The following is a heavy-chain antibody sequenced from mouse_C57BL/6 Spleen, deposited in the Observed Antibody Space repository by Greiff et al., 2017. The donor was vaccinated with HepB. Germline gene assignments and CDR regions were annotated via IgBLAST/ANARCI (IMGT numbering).Heavy chain of an antibody. V-gene: IGHV1-76*01. J-gene: IGHJ3*01. CDR3: ARSGYDYDVSAWFAY. D-gene: IGHD2-4*01. CDR1: GYTFTDYY. Sequence: VQLQQSGAELVRPGASVKLSCKASGYTFTDYYINWVKQRPGQGLEWIARIYPGSGNTYYNEKFKGKATLTAEKSSSTAYMQLSSLTSEDSAVYFCARSGYDYDVSAWFAYWGQRTLVTVSA. CDR2: IYPGSGNT.